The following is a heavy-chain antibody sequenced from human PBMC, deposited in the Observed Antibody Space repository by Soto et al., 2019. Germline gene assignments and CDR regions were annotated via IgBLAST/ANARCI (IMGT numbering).Heavy chain of an antibody. V-gene: IGHV4-59*08. J-gene: IGHJ5*02. CDR2: IYYSGST. D-gene: IGHD4-17*01. Sequence: PSETLSLTCTVSGGSISSYYWSWIRQPPGKGLEWIGYIYYSGSTNYNPSLKSRVNISVDTSENQFSLKLSSVTAADTAVYYCARQTYGRFDPWGQGTLVTVSS. CDR1: GGSISSYY. CDR3: ARQTYGRFDP.